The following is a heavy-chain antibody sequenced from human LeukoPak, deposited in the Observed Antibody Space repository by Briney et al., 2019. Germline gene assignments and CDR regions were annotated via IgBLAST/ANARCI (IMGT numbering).Heavy chain of an antibody. CDR1: GFTFSSYW. D-gene: IGHD6-13*01. CDR3: ARLVLSRSWFDDV. CDR2: IKGDGSAK. Sequence: PGGSLRLSCAASGFTFSSYWMSWVRQAPGKGLEWVANIKGDGSAKYYVDSVKGRFTITRDNAKSSLFLQMNSLRAEDTAVNYCARLVLSRSWFDDVWGQGTLVTVSS. V-gene: IGHV3-7*01. J-gene: IGHJ4*02.